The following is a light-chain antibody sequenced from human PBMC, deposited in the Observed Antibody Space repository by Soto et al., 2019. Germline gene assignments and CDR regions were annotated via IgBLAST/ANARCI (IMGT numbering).Light chain of an antibody. Sequence: DIQMTQSPSTLSSSVGDRVTITCRASQSVSSWLAWYQQKPGKAPNLLIYTASSLESGVPSKFSVSGSGTEFTLTNSSLQSDDFGTYDCQQYNSAWTFGQGTTVEIK. CDR3: QQYNSAWT. J-gene: IGKJ1*01. CDR2: TAS. CDR1: QSVSSW. V-gene: IGKV1-5*03.